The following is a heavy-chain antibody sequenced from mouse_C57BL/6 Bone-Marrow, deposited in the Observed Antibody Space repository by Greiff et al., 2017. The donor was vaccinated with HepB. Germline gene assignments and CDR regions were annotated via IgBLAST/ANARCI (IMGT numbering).Heavy chain of an antibody. CDR1: GYAFTNYL. V-gene: IGHV1-54*01. D-gene: IGHD1-1*01. Sequence: QVQLQQSGAELVRPGTSVKVSCKASGYAFTNYLIEWVKQRPGQGLEWIGVINPGSGGTNYNEKFKGKATLTADKSSSTAYMQLSSLTSEDSAVYFCARGRGSLWFAYWGQGTLVTVSA. J-gene: IGHJ3*01. CDR2: INPGSGGT. CDR3: ARGRGSLWFAY.